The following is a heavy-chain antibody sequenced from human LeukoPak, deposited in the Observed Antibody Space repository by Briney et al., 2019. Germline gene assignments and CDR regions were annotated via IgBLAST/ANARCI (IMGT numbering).Heavy chain of an antibody. CDR1: GYTFTCYY. V-gene: IGHV1-2*02. CDR3: AREVVAATGFDY. Sequence: ASVKVSCKASGYTFTCYYMHWMRQAPGQGLEWVGWINPNSGGTNYAKEFQGRVTMTRDTSISTAYMELSRLRSDDTAVYYCAREVVAATGFDYWGKGTLVTVSS. J-gene: IGHJ4*02. D-gene: IGHD2-15*01. CDR2: INPNSGGT.